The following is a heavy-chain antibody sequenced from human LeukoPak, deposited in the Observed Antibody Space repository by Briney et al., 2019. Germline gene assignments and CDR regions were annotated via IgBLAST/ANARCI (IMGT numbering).Heavy chain of an antibody. J-gene: IGHJ4*02. V-gene: IGHV1-46*01. CDR1: GYTFTSYY. CDR2: INPSGGST. CDR3: ARDRNNVDTAMVYDY. D-gene: IGHD5-18*01. Sequence: ASVKVSCKASGYTFTSYYMHWVRQAPGQGLEWMGIINPSGGSTSYAQKFQGRVTMTRDTSTSTVYMELSSLRSEDTAVYYCARDRNNVDTAMVYDYWGQGTLVTVPS.